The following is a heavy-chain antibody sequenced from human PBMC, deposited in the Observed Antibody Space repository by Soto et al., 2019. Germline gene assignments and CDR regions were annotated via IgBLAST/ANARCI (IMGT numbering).Heavy chain of an antibody. CDR2: IKVDGTEK. Sequence: LVDSGGGLVQPGGSLRLSCAASGFIFRDYWMNWVRQAPGKGPEWVANIKVDGTEKNYVDSVKGRFTISRDNAKNSLYLQMNSLRVEDTAVYYCARDEICDGVKCTLGYFQQWGQGTPVTVSS. D-gene: IGHD2-21*01. V-gene: IGHV3-7*03. CDR1: GFIFRDYW. CDR3: ARDEICDGVKCTLGYFQQ. J-gene: IGHJ1*01.